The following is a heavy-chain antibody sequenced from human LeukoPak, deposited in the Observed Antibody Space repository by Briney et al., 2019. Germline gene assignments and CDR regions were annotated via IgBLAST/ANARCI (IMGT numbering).Heavy chain of an antibody. D-gene: IGHD4-17*01. Sequence: PGRSLRLSCAASGFTFSSYGMHWVRQAPGKGLEWVAVISYDGSNKYYADSVKGRFTISRDNSKNTLYLQMNSLRAEDTAVYYCAKADYGDYGGYFDYWGQGTLVTVSS. CDR1: GFTFSSYG. CDR2: ISYDGSNK. V-gene: IGHV3-30*18. J-gene: IGHJ4*02. CDR3: AKADYGDYGGYFDY.